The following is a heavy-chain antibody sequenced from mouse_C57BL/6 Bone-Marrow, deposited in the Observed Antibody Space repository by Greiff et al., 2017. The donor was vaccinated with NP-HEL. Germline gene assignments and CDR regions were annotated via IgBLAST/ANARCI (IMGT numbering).Heavy chain of an antibody. CDR1: GYSITSGYY. V-gene: IGHV3-6*01. D-gene: IGHD1-1*01. J-gene: IGHJ2*01. CDR2: ISYDGSN. CDR3: ARGNFTTVVAPDD. Sequence: DVQLQESGPGLVKPSQSLSLTCSVTGYSITSGYYWNWIRQFPGNKLEWMGYISYDGSNNYNPSLKNRISITRDTSKNQLFLKLNSVTTEDTATNYCARGNFTTVVAPDDWGQGTTLTVSS.